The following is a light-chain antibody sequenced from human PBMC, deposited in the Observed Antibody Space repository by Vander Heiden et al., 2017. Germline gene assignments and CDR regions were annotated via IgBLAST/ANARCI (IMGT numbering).Light chain of an antibody. V-gene: IGLV4-69*01. CDR1: SGHSSYV. CDR3: QTWDSGIVI. Sequence: QLVLTQSPSASASLGASVKLTCTLSSGHSSYVIAWHQQQQEKGPRYLMNLSSDGSHSKGDGIPDRFSGSSSGAERYLTISSLQSEDEADYYCQTWDSGIVIFGGGTKLTVL. J-gene: IGLJ2*01. CDR2: LSSDGSH.